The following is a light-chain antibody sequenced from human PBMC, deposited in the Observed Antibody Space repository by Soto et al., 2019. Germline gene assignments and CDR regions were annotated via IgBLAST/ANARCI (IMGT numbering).Light chain of an antibody. Sequence: IQMTQSPSTLSGSVGDRVTITCRASQTISSWLAWYQQKPGKAPKLLIYKASTLKSGVPSRFSGSGSGTDFTLTISSLQPEHFATYYCQQANSSQYTFGQGTK. CDR3: QQANSSQYT. CDR1: QTISSW. J-gene: IGKJ2*01. V-gene: IGKV1-5*03. CDR2: KAS.